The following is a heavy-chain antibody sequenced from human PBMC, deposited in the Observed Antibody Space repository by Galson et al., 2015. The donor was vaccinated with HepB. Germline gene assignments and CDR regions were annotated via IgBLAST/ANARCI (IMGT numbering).Heavy chain of an antibody. CDR2: IYWDDDK. CDR1: GFSLSTSGVG. J-gene: IGHJ3*02. Sequence: PALVKPTQTLTLTCTFSGFSLSTSGVGVGWIRQPPGKALEWLALIYWDDDKRYSPSLKSRLTITKDTSKNQVVLTMTNMDPVDTATYYCAHREKYQLLRVGYAFDIWGQGTMVTVSS. V-gene: IGHV2-5*02. D-gene: IGHD2-2*01. CDR3: AHREKYQLLRVGYAFDI.